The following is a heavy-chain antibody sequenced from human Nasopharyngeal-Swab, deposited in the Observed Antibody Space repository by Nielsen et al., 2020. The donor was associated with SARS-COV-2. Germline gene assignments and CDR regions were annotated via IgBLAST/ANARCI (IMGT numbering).Heavy chain of an antibody. Sequence: GGSLRLSCAASGFTFSSYDMHWVRQAPGKGLVWVSRINSDGSSTSYADSVKGRFTISRDNAKNTLYLQMNSLRAEDTAVYYCARVMFGESHPYFDYWGQGTLVTVSS. CDR2: INSDGSST. CDR3: ARVMFGESHPYFDY. D-gene: IGHD3-10*02. CDR1: GFTFSSYD. J-gene: IGHJ4*02. V-gene: IGHV3-74*01.